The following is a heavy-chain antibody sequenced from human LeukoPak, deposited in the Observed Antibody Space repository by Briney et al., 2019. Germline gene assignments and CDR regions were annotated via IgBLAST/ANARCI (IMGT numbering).Heavy chain of an antibody. CDR3: AKRSMIVVDLPYDY. J-gene: IGHJ4*02. D-gene: IGHD3-22*01. Sequence: GGSLRLSCAASGFSFTNYAMSWVRQAPARGPEWLSSMKGGGETFYADSVKGRFTISRDNSKNTLYLQMNSLRAEDTAVYYCAKRSMIVVDLPYDYWGQGTLVTVSS. V-gene: IGHV3-23*01. CDR2: MKGGGET. CDR1: GFSFTNYA.